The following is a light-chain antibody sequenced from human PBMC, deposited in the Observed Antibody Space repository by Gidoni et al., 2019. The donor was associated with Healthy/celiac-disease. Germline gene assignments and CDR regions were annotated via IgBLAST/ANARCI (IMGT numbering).Light chain of an antibody. CDR3: QQRSNWRGAT. J-gene: IGKJ3*01. CDR1: QSVSSY. CDR2: DAS. Sequence: DIVLTQSPATLSLSPGERATLSCRASQSVSSYLAWYHQKPGQAPRLLIYDASNRATGIPARFSGSGSGTDFTLTISSLDPEDFAVYYCQQRSNWRGATFGPGTKVEIK. V-gene: IGKV3-11*01.